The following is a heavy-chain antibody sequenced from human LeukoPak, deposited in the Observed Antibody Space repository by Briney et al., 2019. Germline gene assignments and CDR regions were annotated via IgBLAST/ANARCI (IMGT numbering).Heavy chain of an antibody. V-gene: IGHV1-18*01. D-gene: IGHD5-12*01. Sequence: ASVKVSCKSSGYTFPICGITRARQAPEQGKKWMGWISAHNGDTNYAQNLQGRVTITTDTSTRTAYMELRSLTSDDTAVYYCASSGGIVAMVGGYYYGMDVWGQGTTVTVSS. CDR1: GYTFPICG. J-gene: IGHJ6*02. CDR2: ISAHNGDT. CDR3: ASSGGIVAMVGGYYYGMDV.